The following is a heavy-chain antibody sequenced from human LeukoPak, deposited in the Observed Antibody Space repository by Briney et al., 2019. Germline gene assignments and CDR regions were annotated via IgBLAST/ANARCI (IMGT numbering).Heavy chain of an antibody. Sequence: ASETLSLTCTVSGYSISSGHYWAWIRQSPEKGLEWIASMFHSGSTYNNPSLKSRVTTSADTSKNEFSLKLNSVTAADTAVYYCARESYYDSSGYSHDAFDIWGQGTMVTVSS. CDR3: ARESYYDSSGYSHDAFDI. D-gene: IGHD3-22*01. V-gene: IGHV4-38-2*02. CDR1: GYSISSGHY. J-gene: IGHJ3*02. CDR2: MFHSGST.